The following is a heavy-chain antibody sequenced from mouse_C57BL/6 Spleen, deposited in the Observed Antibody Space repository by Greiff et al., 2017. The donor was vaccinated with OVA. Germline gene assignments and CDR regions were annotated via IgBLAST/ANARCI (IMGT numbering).Heavy chain of an antibody. CDR1: GFSLTSYG. J-gene: IGHJ4*01. V-gene: IGHV2-2*01. Sequence: QVQLKESGPGLVQPSQSLSITCTVSGFSLTSYGVHWVRQSPGKGLEWLGVIWSGGSTDYNAAFISRLSISKDNSKSQVFFKMNSLQADDTAIYYCARGGIYYDYDYYAMDYWGQGTSVTVSS. CDR3: ARGGIYYDYDYYAMDY. CDR2: IWSGGST. D-gene: IGHD2-4*01.